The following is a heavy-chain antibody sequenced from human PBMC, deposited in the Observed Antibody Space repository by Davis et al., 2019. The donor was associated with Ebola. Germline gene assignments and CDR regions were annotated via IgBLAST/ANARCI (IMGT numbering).Heavy chain of an antibody. CDR2: IKQDGSEK. D-gene: IGHD3-22*01. CDR3: ARVVTMIVVT. Sequence: GVLKISCAASGFTFSNAWMSWVRQAPGKGLEWVANIKQDGSEKYYVDSVKGRFTISRDNAKNSLYLQMNSLRAEDTAVYYCARVVTMIVVTWGQGTLVTVSS. J-gene: IGHJ4*02. CDR1: GFTFSNAW. V-gene: IGHV3-7*01.